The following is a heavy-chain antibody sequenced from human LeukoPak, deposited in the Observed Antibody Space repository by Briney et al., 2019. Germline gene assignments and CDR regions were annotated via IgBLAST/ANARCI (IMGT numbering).Heavy chain of an antibody. CDR2: IYYSGTT. Sequence: SETLSLTCTVSGGSISSYYWSWIRQPPGKGLEWIGYIYYSGTTNYNPSLKSRVIISVDTSKNQFSLKLTSVTAADTAVYYCARRDYSYYGMDVWGQGTTVTVSS. CDR3: ARRDYSYYGMDV. CDR1: GGSISSYY. V-gene: IGHV4-59*08. J-gene: IGHJ6*02.